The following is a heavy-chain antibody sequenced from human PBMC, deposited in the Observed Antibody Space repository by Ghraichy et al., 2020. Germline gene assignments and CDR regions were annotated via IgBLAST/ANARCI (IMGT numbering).Heavy chain of an antibody. D-gene: IGHD3-9*01. CDR2: ISWNSGSI. V-gene: IGHV3-9*01. Sequence: GGSLRLSCAASGFTFDDYAMHWVRQAPGKGLEWVSGISWNSGSIGYADSVKGRFTISRDNAKNSLYLQMNSLRAEDTALYYCAKDLNVDILTGTLLRGAFDYWGQGTLVTVSS. CDR3: AKDLNVDILTGTLLRGAFDY. J-gene: IGHJ4*02. CDR1: GFTFDDYA.